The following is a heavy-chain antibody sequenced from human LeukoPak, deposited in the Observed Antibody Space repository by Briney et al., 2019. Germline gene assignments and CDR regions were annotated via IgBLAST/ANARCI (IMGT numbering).Heavy chain of an antibody. D-gene: IGHD3-3*01. CDR1: GGSISSYY. CDR2: IYTSGST. V-gene: IGHV4-4*07. Sequence: PSETLSLTCTVSGGSISSYYWSWIRQPAGKGLEWIGRIYTSGSTNYNPSLKSRVTISVDTSKNQFSLNLSSVTAADTAVYYCASIEPSPSYDFWSGYYSSYYYMDVWGKGTTVTVSS. J-gene: IGHJ6*03. CDR3: ASIEPSPSYDFWSGYYSSYYYMDV.